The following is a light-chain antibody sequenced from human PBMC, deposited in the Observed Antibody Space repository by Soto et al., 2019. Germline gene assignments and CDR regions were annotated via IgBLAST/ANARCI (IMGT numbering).Light chain of an antibody. Sequence: DIQITHSPSSLSASVLYRVTITCRASQSIGTYLHWYQQKPGKAPKLLIYAASNLQSGVPSRFSGSGSGTDFTLTMNSLQPEDFATYYCQQGYSTPWTFGQGTKVDIK. CDR2: AAS. CDR1: QSIGTY. J-gene: IGKJ1*01. V-gene: IGKV1-39*01. CDR3: QQGYSTPWT.